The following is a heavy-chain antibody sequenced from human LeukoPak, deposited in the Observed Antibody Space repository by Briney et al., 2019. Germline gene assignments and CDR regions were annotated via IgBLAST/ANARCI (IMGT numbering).Heavy chain of an antibody. V-gene: IGHV3-7*03. D-gene: IGHD3-22*01. J-gene: IGHJ6*03. CDR1: GFTFSSYW. Sequence: GGSLRLSCAASGFTFSSYWMSWVRQAPGKGLEWVANIKQDGSEKYYVDSVKGRFTISRDNAKNSLYLQMNSLRAEDTAVYYCARGRNFGDSSGYYYYYYMDVWGKGTTVTISS. CDR3: ARGRNFGDSSGYYYYYYMDV. CDR2: IKQDGSEK.